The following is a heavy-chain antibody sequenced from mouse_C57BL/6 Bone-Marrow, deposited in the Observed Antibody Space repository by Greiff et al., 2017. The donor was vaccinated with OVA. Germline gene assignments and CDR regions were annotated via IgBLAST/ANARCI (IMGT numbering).Heavy chain of an antibody. V-gene: IGHV14-2*01. Sequence: VQLQQSGAELVKPGASVKLSCTASGFNIKDYYMHWVKQRTEQGLEWIGRIDPEDGETKYAPKFQGKATITADTSSNTAYLRLSSLTSEDTAVYYCATCGSSYPPYAMDYWGQGTSVTVSS. CDR2: IDPEDGET. J-gene: IGHJ4*01. CDR3: ATCGSSYPPYAMDY. D-gene: IGHD1-1*01. CDR1: GFNIKDYY.